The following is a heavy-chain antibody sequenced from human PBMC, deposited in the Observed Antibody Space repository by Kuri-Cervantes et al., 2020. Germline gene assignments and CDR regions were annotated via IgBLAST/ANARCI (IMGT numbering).Heavy chain of an antibody. V-gene: IGHV3-23*01. D-gene: IGHD3-10*01. CDR3: ARERGRTMVYYYYMDV. Sequence: GESLKISCAASGFTFSSYAMSWVRQAPGKGLEWVSAISGSGGSTYYADSVKGRFTISRDNAKNSLYLQMNSLRAEDTAVYYCARERGRTMVYYYYMDVWGKGTTVTV. CDR2: ISGSGGST. J-gene: IGHJ6*03. CDR1: GFTFSSYA.